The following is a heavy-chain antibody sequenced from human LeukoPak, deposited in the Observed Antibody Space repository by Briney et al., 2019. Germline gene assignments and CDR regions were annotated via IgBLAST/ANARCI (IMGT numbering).Heavy chain of an antibody. CDR2: INHSGST. CDR3: ARDPHSSSSH. Sequence: SETLSLTCAVYGGSFSGYYWSWIRQPPGKGLEWIGEINHSGSTNYNPSLKSRVTISVDTSKNQFSLKLSSVTAADTAVYYCARDPHSSSSHWGQGTLVTVSS. V-gene: IGHV4-34*01. CDR1: GGSFSGYY. J-gene: IGHJ4*02. D-gene: IGHD6-13*01.